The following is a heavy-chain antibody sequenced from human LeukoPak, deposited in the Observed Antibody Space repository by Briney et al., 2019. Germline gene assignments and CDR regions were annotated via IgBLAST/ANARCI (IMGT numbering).Heavy chain of an antibody. CDR3: ARVRGLYKSDCSSTSCYWTRSVFYYYMDV. Sequence: SETLSLTCTVSGGSISSGSYYWSWIRQPAGKGLEWIGRIYTSGSTNYNPSLKSRVTISVDTSKNQFSLRLSSVTAADTAVYYCARVRGLYKSDCSSTSCYWTRSVFYYYMDVWGKGTTVTVSS. CDR1: GGSISSGSYY. V-gene: IGHV4-61*02. CDR2: IYTSGST. J-gene: IGHJ6*03. D-gene: IGHD2-2*01.